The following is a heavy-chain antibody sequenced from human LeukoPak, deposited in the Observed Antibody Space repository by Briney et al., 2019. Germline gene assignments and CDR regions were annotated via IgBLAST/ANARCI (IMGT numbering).Heavy chain of an antibody. J-gene: IGHJ4*02. Sequence: GGSLRLSCAASGFTFSSYSMNWVRQAPGKGLEWVSSISSSSSYIYYADSVKGRFTISRDNAKNSLYLQMNSLRAEDTAVYYCARDHSLTYYYDSSGYRLFDYWGQGTLVTVSS. D-gene: IGHD3-22*01. V-gene: IGHV3-21*01. CDR3: ARDHSLTYYYDSSGYRLFDY. CDR1: GFTFSSYS. CDR2: ISSSSSYI.